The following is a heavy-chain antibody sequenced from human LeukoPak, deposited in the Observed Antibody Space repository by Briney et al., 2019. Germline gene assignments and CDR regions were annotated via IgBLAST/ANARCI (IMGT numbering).Heavy chain of an antibody. D-gene: IGHD1-26*01. CDR1: GGSISSSSYH. V-gene: IGHV4-39*01. CDR3: ARTVGGSLLNWFDP. CDR2: IYYSGST. Sequence: TSETLSLTCTVSGGSISSSSYHWGWIRQPPGKGLEWIGSIYYSGSTYYQPSLKSRVTLSVDTSKNQFSLKLSSVTAADTAVYYCARTVGGSLLNWFDPWGQGTLVTVSS. J-gene: IGHJ5*02.